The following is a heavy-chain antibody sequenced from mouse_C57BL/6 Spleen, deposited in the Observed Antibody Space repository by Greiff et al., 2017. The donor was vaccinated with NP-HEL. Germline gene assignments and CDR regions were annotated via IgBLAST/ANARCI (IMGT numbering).Heavy chain of an antibody. V-gene: IGHV5-6*01. CDR3: ARQRTGTGYFDY. D-gene: IGHD4-1*01. Sequence: VQLKESGGDLVKPGGSLKLSCAASGFTFSSYGMSWVRQTPDKRLEWVATISSGGSYTYYPDSVKGRFTISRDNAKNTLYLQMSSLKSEDTAMYYCARQRTGTGYFDYWGQGTTLTVSS. CDR2: ISSGGSYT. CDR1: GFTFSSYG. J-gene: IGHJ2*01.